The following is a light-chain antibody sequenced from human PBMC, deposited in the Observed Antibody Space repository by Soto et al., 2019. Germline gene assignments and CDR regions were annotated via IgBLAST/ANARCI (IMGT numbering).Light chain of an antibody. J-gene: IGLJ1*01. Sequence: QSALTQPASVSGSPGQSITISCTGSSSDIGGYDYVSWYQQYPGKAPKLMIYDVSNRPSGVSNRFSGSKSGNMASLTISGLQADDEADYYCSSFTSSTTRVFGTGTKVTVL. CDR1: SSDIGGYDY. V-gene: IGLV2-14*03. CDR3: SSFTSSTTRV. CDR2: DVS.